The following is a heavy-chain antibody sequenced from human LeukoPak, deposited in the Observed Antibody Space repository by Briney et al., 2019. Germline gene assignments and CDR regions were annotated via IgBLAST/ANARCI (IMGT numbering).Heavy chain of an antibody. Sequence: LXLSCAASGFTFSSYGMHWVRQAPGKGLEWVAVISYDGSNKYYADSVKGRFTISRDNSKNSLFLQMNSLRPEDTAIYYCAKSRASTADPDGFDVWGQGTMVTVSS. CDR1: GFTFSSYG. J-gene: IGHJ3*01. CDR2: ISYDGSNK. D-gene: IGHD1-14*01. V-gene: IGHV3-30*18. CDR3: AKSRASTADPDGFDV.